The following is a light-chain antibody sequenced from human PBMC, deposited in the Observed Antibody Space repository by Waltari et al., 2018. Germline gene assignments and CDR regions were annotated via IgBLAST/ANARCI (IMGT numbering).Light chain of an antibody. CDR2: WAA. Sequence: DIVMTQSPDSLAVSLGERATINCKSSQSVLYTSNNKNYLAWYQQKPGQPPKLLIYWAATRESGVPDRFSGSGSGTDFTRTFSSLQAEGEAVYYCQQYYSTPYTFGQGTKLEIK. CDR3: QQYYSTPYT. J-gene: IGKJ2*01. V-gene: IGKV4-1*01. CDR1: QSVLYTSNNKNY.